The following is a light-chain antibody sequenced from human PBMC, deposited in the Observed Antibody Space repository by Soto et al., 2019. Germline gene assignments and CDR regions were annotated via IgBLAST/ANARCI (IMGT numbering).Light chain of an antibody. V-gene: IGKV2-28*01. CDR3: MQALQAPIT. J-gene: IGKJ5*01. Sequence: DIVMTQSPLSLPVTPGEPASISCRSSQSLLHSNGYNYLDWYLQKPGQSPQLMIYLGSNRASEVSDRFSGSGSGTDFTLKISRVEAEDVGFYYCMQALQAPITFGQGTRLEIK. CDR1: QSLLHSNGYNY. CDR2: LGS.